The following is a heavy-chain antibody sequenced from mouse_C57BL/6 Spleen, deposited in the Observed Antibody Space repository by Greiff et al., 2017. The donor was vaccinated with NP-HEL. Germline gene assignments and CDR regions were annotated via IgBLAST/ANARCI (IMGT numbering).Heavy chain of an antibody. J-gene: IGHJ2*01. CDR2: IDPSDSYT. CDR3: ALNSNYGYFDY. Sequence: QVQLQQSGAELVKPGASVKLSCKASGYTFTSYWMQWVKQRPGQGLEWIGEIDPSDSYTNYNQKFKGKATLTVDTSSSTAYMQLSSLTSEDSAVYYCALNSNYGYFDYWGQGTTLTVSS. V-gene: IGHV1-50*01. CDR1: GYTFTSYW. D-gene: IGHD2-5*01.